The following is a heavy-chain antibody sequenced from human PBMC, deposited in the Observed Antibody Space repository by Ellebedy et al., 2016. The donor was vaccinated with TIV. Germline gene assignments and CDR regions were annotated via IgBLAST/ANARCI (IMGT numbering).Heavy chain of an antibody. V-gene: IGHV5-51*01. Sequence: GESLKISCTGSGYSFTDYWIVWVRQMPGKGLECMGIIYPGDSDTRYSPSFQGQVTTSADKSISTAYLQWSSLKASDTAMYYCARHPDDAFDIWGQGTMVTVSS. CDR3: ARHPDDAFDI. CDR2: IYPGDSDT. J-gene: IGHJ3*02. CDR1: GYSFTDYW.